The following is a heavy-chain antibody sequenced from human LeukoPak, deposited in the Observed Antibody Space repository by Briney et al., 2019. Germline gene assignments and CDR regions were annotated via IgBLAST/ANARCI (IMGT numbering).Heavy chain of an antibody. J-gene: IGHJ4*02. CDR1: GYTFTNNY. CDR2: IYPRDGST. Sequence: ASVKVSCKASGYTFTNNYLHWVRQAPGQGLEWMGMIYPRDGSTSYAQNFQSRVTVTRDTSTTTVHMELRGLRSEDTAVYYCARDQEGFDYWGQGTVVTVSS. CDR3: ARDQEGFDY. V-gene: IGHV1-46*01.